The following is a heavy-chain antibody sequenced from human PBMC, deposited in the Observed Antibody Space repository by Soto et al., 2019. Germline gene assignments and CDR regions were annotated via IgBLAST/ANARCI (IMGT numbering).Heavy chain of an antibody. Sequence: QVQLQESGPGLVKPSETLSLTCTVSGGSVSSGSYYWSWIRQPPGKGLEWIGYIYYSGSTNYNPSLKIRVTISVDTSKNQISLKRSSVTAADTAVYYCARELGYSYGSGIDYWGQGTLVTVSS. D-gene: IGHD5-18*01. CDR1: GGSVSSGSYY. CDR3: ARELGYSYGSGIDY. CDR2: IYYSGST. J-gene: IGHJ4*02. V-gene: IGHV4-61*01.